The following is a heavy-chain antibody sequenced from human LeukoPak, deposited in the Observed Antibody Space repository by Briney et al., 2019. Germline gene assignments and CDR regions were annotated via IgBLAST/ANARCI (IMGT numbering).Heavy chain of an antibody. CDR3: ARVGYSSSWYIGPFDY. D-gene: IGHD6-13*01. CDR2: ISGSGGST. CDR1: GFTFSSYA. V-gene: IGHV3-23*01. Sequence: GGSLRLSCAVSGFTFSSYAMSWVRQAPGKGLEWVSAISGSGGSTYYADSVKGRFTISRDNSKNTLYLQMNSLRAEDTAVYYCARVGYSSSWYIGPFDYWGQGTLVTVSS. J-gene: IGHJ4*02.